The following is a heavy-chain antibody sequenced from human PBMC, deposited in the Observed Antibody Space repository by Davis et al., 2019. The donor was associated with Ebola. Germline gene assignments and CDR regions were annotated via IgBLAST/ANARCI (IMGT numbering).Heavy chain of an antibody. D-gene: IGHD4-17*01. CDR1: GFTFSSYG. J-gene: IGHJ4*02. CDR2: ISYDGSNK. Sequence: GESLKISCAASGFTFSSYGMHWVRQAPGKGLEWVAVISYDGSNKYYADSVKGRFAISRDNSKNTLYLQMNSLRAEDTAVYHCAKDWDHYGPQYWGQGTLVTVSS. CDR3: AKDWDHYGPQY. V-gene: IGHV3-30*18.